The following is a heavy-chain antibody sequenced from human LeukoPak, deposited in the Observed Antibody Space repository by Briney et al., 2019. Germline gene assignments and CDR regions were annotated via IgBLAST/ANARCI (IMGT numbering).Heavy chain of an antibody. J-gene: IGHJ4*02. CDR2: ISYDGSKK. Sequence: GRSLRLSCAASGFTFSSYGMHWVRQAPGKGLEWVAVISYDGSKKYYVDSVKGRFTISRDNSKNTLYLQMNSLRAEDTALYYCFSLTYDYWGQGTLVTVSS. V-gene: IGHV3-30*03. CDR3: FSLTYDY. CDR1: GFTFSSYG.